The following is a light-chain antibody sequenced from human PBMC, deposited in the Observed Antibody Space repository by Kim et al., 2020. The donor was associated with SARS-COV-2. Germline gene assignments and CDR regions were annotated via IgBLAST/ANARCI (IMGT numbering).Light chain of an antibody. V-gene: IGLV3-9*01. Sequence: VSVALGQTARITCGGNNIESKNVHWYQQKPGQAPVLVIYRDTNRPSGIPERFSGSNSGNTATLTISRAQAGDEADYYSQVWDRSTLFGGGTQLTVL. CDR2: RDT. CDR3: QVWDRSTL. J-gene: IGLJ3*02. CDR1: NIESKN.